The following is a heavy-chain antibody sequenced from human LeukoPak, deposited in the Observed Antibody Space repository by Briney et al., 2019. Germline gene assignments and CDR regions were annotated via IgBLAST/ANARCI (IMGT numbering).Heavy chain of an antibody. CDR2: IKHKADGGTT. Sequence: GGSLRLSCVASGFTFNNAWMSWVRQAPGKGLEWVGRIKHKADGGTTDYGAPVKGRFTISRDDSKNTLYLQMNNLKNEDTAVYYCTTFSYDFWSGSEGGYFDHWGQGTLVGLSS. CDR1: GFTFNNAW. D-gene: IGHD3-3*01. J-gene: IGHJ4*02. CDR3: TTFSYDFWSGSEGGYFDH. V-gene: IGHV3-15*01.